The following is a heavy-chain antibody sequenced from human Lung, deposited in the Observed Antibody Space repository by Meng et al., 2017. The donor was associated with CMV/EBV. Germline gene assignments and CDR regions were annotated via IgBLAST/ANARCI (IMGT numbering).Heavy chain of an antibody. Sequence: LSCTVSGGSISSYYWSWIRQPPGKGLEWIGYIYYSGSTNYNPSLKSRVTISVDTSKNQFSLKLSSVTAADTAVYYCASVTGSSDSSGYYYYYGMDVXGQGXTVTVSS. D-gene: IGHD3-22*01. CDR1: GGSISSYY. CDR2: IYYSGST. CDR3: ASVTGSSDSSGYYYYYGMDV. J-gene: IGHJ6*02. V-gene: IGHV4-59*01.